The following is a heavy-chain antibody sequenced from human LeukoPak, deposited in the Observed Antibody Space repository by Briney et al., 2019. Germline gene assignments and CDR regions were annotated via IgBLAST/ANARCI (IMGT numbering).Heavy chain of an antibody. CDR1: GFTFDDYA. V-gene: IGHV3-9*01. CDR2: ISWNSGSI. J-gene: IGHJ4*02. D-gene: IGHD6-13*01. CDR3: AKGLAAAGGDPFDY. Sequence: SGRSLRLSCAASGFTFDDYAMHWVRQAPGKGLEWVSGISWNSGSIGYADSVKGRFTISRDNAKNSLYLQMNSLRAEDTALYYCAKGLAAAGGDPFDYWGQGTLVTVSS.